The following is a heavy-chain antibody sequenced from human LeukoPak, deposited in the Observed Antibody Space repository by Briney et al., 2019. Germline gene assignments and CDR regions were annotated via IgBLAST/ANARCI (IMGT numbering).Heavy chain of an antibody. CDR1: GYTFTSYG. J-gene: IGHJ6*02. D-gene: IGHD1-26*01. Sequence: ASVKVSCKASGYTFTSYGISWVRQAPGQGLEWMGWISAYNGNTNYAQKLQGRVAMTTDTSTSTAYMELRSLRSDDTAVYYCARWAPYYYYYGMDVWGQGTTVTVSS. V-gene: IGHV1-18*01. CDR2: ISAYNGNT. CDR3: ARWAPYYYYYGMDV.